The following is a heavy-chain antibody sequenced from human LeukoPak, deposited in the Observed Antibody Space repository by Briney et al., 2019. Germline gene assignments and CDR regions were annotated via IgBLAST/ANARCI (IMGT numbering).Heavy chain of an antibody. CDR2: LTPRGDIT. Sequence: ASLKVSCKASGHTFTNYHIRWVRQAPGQGLEWMGILTPRGDITNYAQTFQGRVTMTRDTSTSTIYMELSSLRSEDTAVYYGARGGQRWLQCPYDYWGQGTVVTVSS. CDR3: ARGGQRWLQCPYDY. D-gene: IGHD5-24*01. J-gene: IGHJ4*02. CDR1: GHTFTNYH. V-gene: IGHV1-46*01.